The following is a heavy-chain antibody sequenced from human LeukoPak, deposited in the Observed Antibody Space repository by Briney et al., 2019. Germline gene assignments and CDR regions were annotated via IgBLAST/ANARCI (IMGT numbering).Heavy chain of an antibody. J-gene: IGHJ3*02. CDR3: ARDGWLQLHAFDI. CDR2: IIPIFGRA. D-gene: IGHD5-24*01. CDR1: GGTFSSYG. Sequence: ASVKVSCKASGGTFSSYGISWVRQAPGQGLEWMGGIIPIFGRAKYAQKFQGRVTITADESTSTAYMEVNSLRSGDTAVYYCARDGWLQLHAFDIWGQGTMVTVSS. V-gene: IGHV1-69*13.